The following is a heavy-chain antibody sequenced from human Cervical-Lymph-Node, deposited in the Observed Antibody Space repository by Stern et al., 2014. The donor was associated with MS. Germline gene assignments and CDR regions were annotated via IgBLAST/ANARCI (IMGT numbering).Heavy chain of an antibody. CDR2: INYSGSP. J-gene: IGHJ6*02. V-gene: IGHV4-31*03. Sequence: QVQLQESGPGLVKPSQTLSLTCTVSGGSISSGGYYWSWIRQHPGKGLEWIGYINYSGSPYYNPSLKSRGTISVDTSKNQFSLKLSSVTAADTAVYYCARGGGVWLNSGMDVWGQGTTVTVSS. D-gene: IGHD5-12*01. CDR3: ARGGGVWLNSGMDV. CDR1: GGSISSGGYY.